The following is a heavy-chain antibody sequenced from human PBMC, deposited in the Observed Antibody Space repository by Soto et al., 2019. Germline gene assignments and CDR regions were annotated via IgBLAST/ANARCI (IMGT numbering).Heavy chain of an antibody. J-gene: IGHJ5*02. V-gene: IGHV6-1*01. CDR3: ARVSFDHFVHWFDP. D-gene: IGHD3-9*01. CDR1: WYSVSRKTAA. CDR2: TYFRSKWYN. Sequence: PSQTLSLTCAISWYSVSRKTAAWNWIRQSPSRGLEWLGRTYFRSKWYNDYAISVKSRITINPDTSKNQFSLLLNSVTPEDTAVYYCARVSFDHFVHWFDPWGQGTLVTVSS.